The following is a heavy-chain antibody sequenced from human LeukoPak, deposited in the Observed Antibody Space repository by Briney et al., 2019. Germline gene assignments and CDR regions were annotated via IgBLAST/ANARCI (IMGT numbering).Heavy chain of an antibody. CDR2: IYSGGST. Sequence: GGSLRLSCAASGFTFSNYGIHWVRQAPGKGLEWVSTIYSGGSTYFADSVKGRFTISRDNPKNTLYLQLNNLRAEDTAVYYCAREAGSTTYWGQGTLVTVSS. D-gene: IGHD2-2*01. CDR3: AREAGSTTY. J-gene: IGHJ4*02. V-gene: IGHV3-NL1*01. CDR1: GFTFSNYG.